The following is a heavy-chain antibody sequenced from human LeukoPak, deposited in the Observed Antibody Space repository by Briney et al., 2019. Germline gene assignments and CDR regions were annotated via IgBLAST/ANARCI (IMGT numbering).Heavy chain of an antibody. Sequence: PGGSLRLSCAASGFTFSSYAMNWVRQAPGKGLEWVSYISGNTNTIYYADSVKGRFTISRDNAKNSLYLQMNNLRAEDTAVYYCAKMAVAGPYNCFDSWGQGTLVTVSS. CDR3: AKMAVAGPYNCFDS. V-gene: IGHV3-48*01. CDR2: ISGNTNTI. CDR1: GFTFSSYA. D-gene: IGHD6-19*01. J-gene: IGHJ5*01.